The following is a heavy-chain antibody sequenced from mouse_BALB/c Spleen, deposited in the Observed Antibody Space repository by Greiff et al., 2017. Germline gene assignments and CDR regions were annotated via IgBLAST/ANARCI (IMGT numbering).Heavy chain of an antibody. Sequence: EVQLQQSGPGLVKPSQSLSLTCSVTGYSITSGYYWNWIRQFPGNKLEWMGYISYDGSNNYNPSLKNRISITRDTSKNQFFLKLNSVTTEDTATYYCARVGYGYDYFDYWGQGTTLTVSS. CDR2: ISYDGSN. V-gene: IGHV3-6*02. CDR1: GYSITSGYY. D-gene: IGHD1-2*01. J-gene: IGHJ2*01. CDR3: ARVGYGYDYFDY.